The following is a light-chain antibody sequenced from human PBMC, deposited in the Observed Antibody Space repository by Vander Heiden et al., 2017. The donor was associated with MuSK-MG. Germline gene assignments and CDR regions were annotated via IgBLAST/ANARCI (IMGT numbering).Light chain of an antibody. CDR1: SSNIGSNT. CDR3: AAWDASLNGWL. CDR2: ITN. J-gene: IGLJ3*02. V-gene: IGLV1-44*01. Sequence: QSVLTQPPPTSGAPGQWVTISCSGRSSNIGSNTVNCYQQLPGTAPKLLIYITNQRASGVPDRFSGSKSGTSASLAISGLQSEDEADYYCAAWDASLNGWLFGGGTKLIVL.